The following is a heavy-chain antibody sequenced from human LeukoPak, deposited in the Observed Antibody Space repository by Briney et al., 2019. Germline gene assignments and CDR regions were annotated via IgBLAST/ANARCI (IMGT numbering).Heavy chain of an antibody. Sequence: GASVKVSCKASGGTFSSYAISWVRQAPGQGLEWMGGIIPIFGTANYAQKFQGRVTITADESTSTAYMELSSLRSEDTVVYYCARPIKRAFDIWGQGTMVTVSS. CDR2: IIPIFGTA. D-gene: IGHD3-9*01. CDR1: GGTFSSYA. J-gene: IGHJ3*02. V-gene: IGHV1-69*13. CDR3: ARPIKRAFDI.